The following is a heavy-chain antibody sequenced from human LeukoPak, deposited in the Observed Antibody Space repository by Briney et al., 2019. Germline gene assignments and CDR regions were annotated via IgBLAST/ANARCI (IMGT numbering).Heavy chain of an antibody. CDR2: IYYSGGT. CDR3: ARTRSGGCYFYY. CDR1: GGSISSYS. Sequence: PSETLSLTRTLSGGSISSYSWSGIRQPPGKGLEWIGYIYYSGGTNYNPSLKSRVTISVDTSKNQFSLKLNSVTAADTAVYYCARTRSGGCYFYYWGQGTLVTVSS. V-gene: IGHV4-59*01. J-gene: IGHJ4*02. D-gene: IGHD1-26*01.